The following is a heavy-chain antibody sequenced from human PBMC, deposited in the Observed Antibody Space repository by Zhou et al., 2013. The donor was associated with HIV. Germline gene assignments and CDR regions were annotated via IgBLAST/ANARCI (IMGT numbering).Heavy chain of an antibody. D-gene: IGHD4-17*01. CDR3: ARTYGDYDKFDY. CDR2: INPNNGRA. CDR1: GYTFIGYY. V-gene: IGHV1-46*01. Sequence: QVQLAQSGTEVKKPGASVRVSCEASGYTFIGYYIHWVRQAPGQGLEWMGIINPNNGRATYAQKFQGRVTMTRDTSTSTVYMDLGSLRFEDTAVYYCARTYGDYDKFDYWGQGTLVTVSS. J-gene: IGHJ4*02.